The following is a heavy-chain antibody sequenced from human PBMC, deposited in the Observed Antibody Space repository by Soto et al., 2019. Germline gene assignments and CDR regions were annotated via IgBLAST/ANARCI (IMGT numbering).Heavy chain of an antibody. CDR2: VSGSGFKK. V-gene: IGHV3-23*01. CDR3: AKNQGVELVPLATVDWFDP. Sequence: GGSLRLSCAASGFIFENFGMSWVRQAPGKGLERISSVSGSGFKKYYADSVKGRFTISRDNSKSTVYLELNNLSAEDTAVYHCAKNQGVELVPLATVDWFDPWGQGSVVTVSS. J-gene: IGHJ5*02. CDR1: GFIFENFG. D-gene: IGHD1-26*01.